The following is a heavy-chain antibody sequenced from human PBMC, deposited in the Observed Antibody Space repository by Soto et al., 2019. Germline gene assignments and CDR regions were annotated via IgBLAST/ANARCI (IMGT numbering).Heavy chain of an antibody. CDR1: GYTFTSYG. V-gene: IGHV1-18*01. D-gene: IGHD3-22*01. Sequence: GASVKVSCKASGYTFTSYGISWVRQAPGQGLEWMGWISAYNGNTNYAQKLQGRVTMTTDTSTSTAYMELRSLRSDDTAVYYCARGDYYYDSRYWIDPWGQGTLVTVSS. CDR2: ISAYNGNT. CDR3: ARGDYYYDSRYWIDP. J-gene: IGHJ5*02.